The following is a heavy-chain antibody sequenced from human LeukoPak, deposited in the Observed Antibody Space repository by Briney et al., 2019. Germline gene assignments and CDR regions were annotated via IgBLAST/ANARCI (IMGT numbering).Heavy chain of an antibody. CDR3: ARGLELRRVRVNWYFDL. CDR2: INHSGST. Sequence: SETLSLTCAVYGCSFSGYYWSWIRQPPGKGLEWIGEINHSGSTNYNPSLKSRVTITVDTSKNQFSLKLSSVTAADTAVYYCARGLELRRVRVNWYFDLWGRGTLVTVSS. D-gene: IGHD1-7*01. CDR1: GCSFSGYY. J-gene: IGHJ2*01. V-gene: IGHV4-34*01.